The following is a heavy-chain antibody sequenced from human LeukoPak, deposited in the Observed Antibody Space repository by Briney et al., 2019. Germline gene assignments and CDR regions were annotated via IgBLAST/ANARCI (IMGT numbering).Heavy chain of an antibody. J-gene: IGHJ4*02. Sequence: PSETLSLTCTVSGGSISSYYWSWIRQPPGKGLEWIGYIYYSGSTNHNPSLKSRVTISVDTSKNQFSLKLSSVTAADTAVYYCAGADYDILTGYYQYYFDYWGQGTLVTVSS. V-gene: IGHV4-59*01. CDR2: IYYSGST. CDR3: AGADYDILTGYYQYYFDY. CDR1: GGSISSYY. D-gene: IGHD3-9*01.